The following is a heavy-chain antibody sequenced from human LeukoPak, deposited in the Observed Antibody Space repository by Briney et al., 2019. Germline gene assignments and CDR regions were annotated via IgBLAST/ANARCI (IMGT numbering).Heavy chain of an antibody. J-gene: IGHJ6*03. CDR1: GFTFSSYA. CDR2: ISGSGGST. V-gene: IGHV3-23*01. CDR3: ARVAGATNYYYYYMDV. Sequence: GGALRLSWAASGFTFSSYAMSWVRQAPGKGLEWVSAISGSGGSTYYADSGKGRFTISRDNSKNTLYLQMNSLRAEDTAVYYCARVAGATNYYYYYMDVWGKGTTVTVSS. D-gene: IGHD1-26*01.